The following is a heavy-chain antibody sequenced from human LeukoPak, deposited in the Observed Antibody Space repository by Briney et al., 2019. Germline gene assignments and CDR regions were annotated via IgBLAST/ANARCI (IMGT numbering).Heavy chain of an antibody. CDR1: GFTFSSYS. J-gene: IGHJ4*02. V-gene: IGHV3-21*01. CDR2: ISSSGSYI. Sequence: GGSLRLSCAASGFTFSSYSMSWVRQAPGKGLEWVSAISSSGSYIYYADSVKGRFTISRDNAKNSLYLQMNSLRAEDTAVYYCAAHVVVPAAIQDYWRQGTLATVSS. D-gene: IGHD2-2*02. CDR3: AAHVVVPAAIQDY.